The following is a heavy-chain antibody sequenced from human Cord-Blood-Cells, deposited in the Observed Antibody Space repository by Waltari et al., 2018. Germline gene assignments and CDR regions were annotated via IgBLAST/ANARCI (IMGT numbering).Heavy chain of an antibody. Sequence: QVQLVESGGGVVQPGRSLRLSWAASGFTFSSYAMHWFRQAPGKGLEWVAVISYDGSNKYYADSVKGRFTISRDNSKNTLYLQMNSLRAEDTAVYYCASGDRVLGHYFDYWGQGTLVTVSS. CDR2: ISYDGSNK. V-gene: IGHV3-30*04. CDR3: ASGDRVLGHYFDY. CDR1: GFTFSSYA. D-gene: IGHD2-8*02. J-gene: IGHJ4*02.